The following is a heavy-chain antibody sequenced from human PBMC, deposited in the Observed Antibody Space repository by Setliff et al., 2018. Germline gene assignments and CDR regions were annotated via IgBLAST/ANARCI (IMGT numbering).Heavy chain of an antibody. CDR3: AKGGGRYHSAS. D-gene: IGHD1-26*01. CDR1: RGPINSHY. Sequence: SETLSLTCTVSRGPINSHYWSWIRQPPGKGLEWIGYIYYSGSTNYNPSLKSRVTISIDKSKNQFSLKLTSVTAADTAVYYCAKGGGRYHSASWGQGTLVTVSS. V-gene: IGHV4-59*11. CDR2: IYYSGST. J-gene: IGHJ4*02.